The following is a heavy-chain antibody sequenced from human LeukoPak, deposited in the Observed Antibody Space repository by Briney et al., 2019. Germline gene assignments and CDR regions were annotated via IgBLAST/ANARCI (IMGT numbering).Heavy chain of an antibody. V-gene: IGHV4-59*04. D-gene: IGHD5-12*01. CDR3: VVAPRNWFDP. Sequence: SETLSLTCTVSGGSISSYYWSWIRQPPGKGLEWIGYIYYSGSTYYNPSLKSRVTISVDTSKNQFSLKLSSVTAADTAVYYCVVAPRNWFDPWGQGTLVTVSS. CDR1: GGSISSYY. CDR2: IYYSGST. J-gene: IGHJ5*02.